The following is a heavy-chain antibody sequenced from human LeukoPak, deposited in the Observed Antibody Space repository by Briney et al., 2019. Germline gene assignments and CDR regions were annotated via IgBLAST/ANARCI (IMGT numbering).Heavy chain of an antibody. CDR2: INPNSGDT. D-gene: IGHD4-17*01. Sequence: AASVKVSCKASGYTFTGYYMHWVRQAPGQGLEWMGWINPNSGDTNYAQKFQGRVTMTRDTSISTAYMELSRLRSDDTAVYYCARGKVRGDYDMYYFDYWGQGTLVTVSS. J-gene: IGHJ4*02. CDR3: ARGKVRGDYDMYYFDY. CDR1: GYTFTGYY. V-gene: IGHV1-2*02.